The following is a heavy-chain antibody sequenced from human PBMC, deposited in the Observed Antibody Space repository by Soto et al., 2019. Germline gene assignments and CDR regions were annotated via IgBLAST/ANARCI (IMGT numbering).Heavy chain of an antibody. J-gene: IGHJ3*02. V-gene: IGHV4-59*08. CDR3: ARPKRVAGFAFDI. Sequence: SETLSLTCTVSGCSISSYYWSLIRQPPGKGLEWIGYIYYSGSTNYNPSLKSRVTISVDTSKNQFSLKLSSVTAADTAVYYCARPKRVAGFAFDIWGQGTMVTVSS. CDR1: GCSISSYY. D-gene: IGHD6-19*01. CDR2: IYYSGST.